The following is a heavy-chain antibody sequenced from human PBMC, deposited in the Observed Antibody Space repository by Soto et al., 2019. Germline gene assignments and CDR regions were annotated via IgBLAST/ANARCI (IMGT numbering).Heavy chain of an antibody. D-gene: IGHD5-18*01. Sequence: ASVKVSCKASGYTFTSYAMHWVRQAPGQRLEWMGWINAGNGNTKYSQKFQGRVTITRDTSASTAYMELSSLRSEDTAVYYCARVGDTAMVTWYLDYWGQGTLVTVSS. J-gene: IGHJ4*02. CDR3: ARVGDTAMVTWYLDY. CDR1: GYTFTSYA. CDR2: INAGNGNT. V-gene: IGHV1-3*01.